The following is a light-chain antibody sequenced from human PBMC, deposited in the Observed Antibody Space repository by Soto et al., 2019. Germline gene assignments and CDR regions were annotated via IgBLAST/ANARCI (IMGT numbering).Light chain of an antibody. CDR3: HQYNSYSPT. CDR2: DAS. CDR1: QSVTSW. Sequence: DIQMTQSPSTLSASVGDRVTITCRASQSVTSWLAWYQQKPGKAPKLLIYDASSLESGVPSRFSGRGYGTEFTLTISSLQPDDFATYYCHQYNSYSPTFGGGTKVDIK. J-gene: IGKJ4*01. V-gene: IGKV1-5*01.